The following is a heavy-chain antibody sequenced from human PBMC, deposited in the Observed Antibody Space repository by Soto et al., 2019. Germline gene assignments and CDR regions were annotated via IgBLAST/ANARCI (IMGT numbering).Heavy chain of an antibody. Sequence: QVQLVQSGAELKKPGTSVKVSCEASGYTFTDYYIHWVRQAPGQGLEWMGWINPYSGVTNYAQRFHGRVTMTRDPSTSTAYMELSSLISDDTAVYFCARVGFCGDGSCAFALWGQGTLVTVSA. J-gene: IGHJ4*02. V-gene: IGHV1-2*02. CDR1: GYTFTDYY. CDR2: INPYSGVT. D-gene: IGHD2-15*01. CDR3: ARVGFCGDGSCAFAL.